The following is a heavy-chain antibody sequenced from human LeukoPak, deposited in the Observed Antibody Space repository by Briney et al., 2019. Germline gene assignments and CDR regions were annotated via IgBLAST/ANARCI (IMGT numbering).Heavy chain of an antibody. CDR2: INYSGST. CDR3: ARDPHYGDILNDPFDI. D-gene: IGHD4-17*01. CDR1: GGSISSYC. V-gene: IGHV4-59*01. J-gene: IGHJ3*02. Sequence: PSETLSLTCTVSGGSISSYCWSWIRQPPGKGLEWVGYINYSGSTKYNPSLKSRVTISVDTSKNQFSLKLSSVTAADTAVYFCARDPHYGDILNDPFDIWGQGTMVTVSS.